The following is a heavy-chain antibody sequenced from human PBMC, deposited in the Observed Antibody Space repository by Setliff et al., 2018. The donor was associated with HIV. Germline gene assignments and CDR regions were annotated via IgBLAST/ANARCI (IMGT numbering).Heavy chain of an antibody. V-gene: IGHV4-38-2*01. J-gene: IGHJ4*02. CDR3: ARFTKDTRLPAAADS. CDR1: GFSLSSDFY. Sequence: ASETLSLTCFVSGFSLSSDFYWGWIRQPPGKGLEWIERTSPGGGTYYNPSLRSRIRMSTDRSKNQFSLRLSSVSVADTAVYFCARFTKDTRLPAAADSWGQGALVTVSS. CDR2: TSPGGGT. D-gene: IGHD2-2*01.